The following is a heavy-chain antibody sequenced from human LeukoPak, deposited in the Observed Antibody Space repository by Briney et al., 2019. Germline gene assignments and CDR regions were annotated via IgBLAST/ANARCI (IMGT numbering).Heavy chain of an antibody. CDR1: GFTVSSNY. D-gene: IGHD6-13*01. Sequence: GGSLILSCAASGFTVSSNYMSWVRQAPGKGLEWVSVIYSGGSTYYADSVKGRFTISRDNSKNTLYLQMSSLRAEDTAVYYCVKDRVSISSSGYFDYWGQGTLVTVSS. CDR3: VKDRVSISSSGYFDY. J-gene: IGHJ4*02. CDR2: IYSGGST. V-gene: IGHV3-53*05.